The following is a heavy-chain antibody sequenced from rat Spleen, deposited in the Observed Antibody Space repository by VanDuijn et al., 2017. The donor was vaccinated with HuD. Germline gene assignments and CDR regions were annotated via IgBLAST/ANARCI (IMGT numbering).Heavy chain of an antibody. CDR3: TQGGY. J-gene: IGHJ3*01. Sequence: MTRMWYDGTTLYNSALKSRLSISRDTSKSQVFLKMNSLQTEDTAIYFCTQGGYWGQGTLVTVSS. V-gene: IGHV2S30*01. CDR2: MWYDGTT.